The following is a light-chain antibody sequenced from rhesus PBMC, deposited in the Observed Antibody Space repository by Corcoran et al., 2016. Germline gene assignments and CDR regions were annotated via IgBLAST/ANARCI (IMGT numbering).Light chain of an antibody. J-gene: IGKJ4*01. CDR1: QGISSY. V-gene: IGKV1-37*01. CDR3: QQYNSAPLT. Sequence: DIQMTQSPSSLSASVGDTVTITCRASQGISSYLAWYQQKPGKAPKPLIYYASNLESGVPSRFSGSGSGTEFTLNISSLQPEDFATYYCQQYNSAPLTFGGGTKVEIK. CDR2: YAS.